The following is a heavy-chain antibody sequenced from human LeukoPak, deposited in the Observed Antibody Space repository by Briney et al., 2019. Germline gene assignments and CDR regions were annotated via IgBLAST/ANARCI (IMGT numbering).Heavy chain of an antibody. J-gene: IGHJ4*02. D-gene: IGHD5-12*01. CDR2: ISYDGKNI. CDR1: GFSFSSYG. Sequence: GGSLRLSCAASGFSFSSYGLHWVRQAPGEGLEWVSAISYDGKNIRYADSVKGRFTISRDNSRNTVYLQMNSLRVEDTAVYYCARTYSRESGYDFVFHYWGQGTRVTVSS. V-gene: IGHV3-33*01. CDR3: ARTYSRESGYDFVFHY.